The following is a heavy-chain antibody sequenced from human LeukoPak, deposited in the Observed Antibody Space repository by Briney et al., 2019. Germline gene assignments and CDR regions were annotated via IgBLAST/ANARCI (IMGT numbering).Heavy chain of an antibody. CDR2: IHYSGST. V-gene: IGHV4-31*03. CDR1: GGSISSGGYY. J-gene: IGHJ6*03. Sequence: SETLSLTCTVSGGSISSGGYYWSWIRQHPGKGLEWIGYIHYSGSTHYNVSLKSRVTISVDTSKNQFSLKLTSVTAADTAVYYCARTRNSNNYYYYMDVWGKGTTVTVSS. CDR3: ARTRNSNNYYYYMDV. D-gene: IGHD2-21*01.